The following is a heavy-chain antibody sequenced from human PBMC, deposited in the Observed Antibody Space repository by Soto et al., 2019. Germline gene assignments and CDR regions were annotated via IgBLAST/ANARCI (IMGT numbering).Heavy chain of an antibody. CDR2: IYWDDDK. CDR1: GFSLSTSGVG. J-gene: IGHJ3*02. CDR3: AHGYDYVWGSYRHPGAFDS. V-gene: IGHV2-5*02. D-gene: IGHD3-16*02. Sequence: QITLKESGPTLVKPTQTLTLTCTFSGFSLSTSGVGVGWIRQPPGKALEWLALIYWDDDKRSSPSLTSRLTITKDTSKNQVVLTMNNMDPVDTATYYCAHGYDYVWGSYRHPGAFDSWGQGKMVTVSS.